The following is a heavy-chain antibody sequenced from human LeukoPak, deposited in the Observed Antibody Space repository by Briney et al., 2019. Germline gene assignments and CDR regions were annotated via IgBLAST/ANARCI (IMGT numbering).Heavy chain of an antibody. V-gene: IGHV3-23*01. CDR1: GFTFSSYA. J-gene: IGHJ4*02. CDR2: ITGSGGST. Sequence: SGGSLRLSCAASGFTFSSYAMSWVRQAPGKGLEWVSGITGSGGSTDYADSVKGRFTLSRDNSKNTLYLQMNSLRAEDTAVYFCAKDSSVKVGATIGYWGQGTLVTVSS. CDR3: AKDSSVKVGATIGY. D-gene: IGHD1-26*01.